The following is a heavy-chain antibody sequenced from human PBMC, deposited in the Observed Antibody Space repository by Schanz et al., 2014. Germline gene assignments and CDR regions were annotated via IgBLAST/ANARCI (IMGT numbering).Heavy chain of an antibody. V-gene: IGHV3-48*04. Sequence: EVQLVESGGGVAQPGGSLRLSCAASGFSFSGYGMHWVRQAPGKGLEWLSYISRDGTTSYYADSVKGRFTISRDNAKNSLYLEMTSLRGEDTAVYYCARENLNWEAFDIWGQGTVVTVSS. J-gene: IGHJ3*02. D-gene: IGHD7-27*01. CDR1: GFSFSGYG. CDR2: ISRDGTTS. CDR3: ARENLNWEAFDI.